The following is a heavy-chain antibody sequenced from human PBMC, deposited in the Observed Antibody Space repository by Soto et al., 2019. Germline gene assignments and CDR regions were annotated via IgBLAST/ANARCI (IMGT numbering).Heavy chain of an antibody. CDR3: ARESNTAYYYYYGMDV. V-gene: IGHV4-59*01. D-gene: IGHD5-18*01. CDR1: GGSISSYY. Sequence: SETLSLTCTVSGGSISSYYWSWIRQPPGKGLEWIGYIYYSGSTNYNPSLKSRVTISVDTSKNQFSLKLSSVTAADTAVYYCARESNTAYYYYYGMDVWGQGTTVTVSS. J-gene: IGHJ6*02. CDR2: IYYSGST.